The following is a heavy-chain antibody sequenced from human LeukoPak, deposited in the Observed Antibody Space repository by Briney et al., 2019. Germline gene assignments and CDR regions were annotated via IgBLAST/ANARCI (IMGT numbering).Heavy chain of an antibody. V-gene: IGHV4-4*07. J-gene: IGHJ2*01. CDR2: IYTGGIT. D-gene: IGHD6-19*01. CDR1: GDSISSYY. CDR3: AREGYSSGWYRGYLDF. Sequence: PSETLSLTCTVSGDSISSYYWSWIRQPAGKGLEWIGRIYTGGITNYNPSLKSRVTMSVDTSKNQFSLKLSSVTAADTAVFYCAREGYSSGWYRGYLDFWGRGTLVTVSS.